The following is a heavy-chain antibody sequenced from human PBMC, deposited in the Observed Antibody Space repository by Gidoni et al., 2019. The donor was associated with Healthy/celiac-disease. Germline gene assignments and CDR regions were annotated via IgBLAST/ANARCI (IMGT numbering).Heavy chain of an antibody. Sequence: QLQLQESGPGLVKPSETLSLTCTVSGGSISSSSYYWGWIRQPPGKGLEWIGSIYYSGSTYYNPSLKSRVTISVDTSKNQFSLKLSSVTAADTAVYYCASLDYYDSSGSDYWGQGTLVTVSS. CDR2: IYYSGST. V-gene: IGHV4-39*01. D-gene: IGHD3-22*01. CDR1: GGSISSSSYY. CDR3: ASLDYYDSSGSDY. J-gene: IGHJ4*02.